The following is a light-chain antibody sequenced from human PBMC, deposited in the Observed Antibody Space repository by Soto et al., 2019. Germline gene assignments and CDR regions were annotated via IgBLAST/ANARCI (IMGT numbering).Light chain of an antibody. CDR3: QQYNNWPWT. CDR2: GAS. J-gene: IGKJ1*01. CDR1: QSVSSN. V-gene: IGKV3-15*01. Sequence: EVVMTQSPATLSVSPGERATLSCRASQSVSSNLAWYQQEPGQAPRLLIYGASTRATGIPARFSGGGSGTEFTLTISSLQSEDFADYYCQQYNNWPWTFGQGTKVEIK.